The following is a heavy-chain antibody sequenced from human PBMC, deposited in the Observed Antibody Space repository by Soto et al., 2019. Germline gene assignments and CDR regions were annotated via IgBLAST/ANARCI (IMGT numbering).Heavy chain of an antibody. V-gene: IGHV4-4*02. CDR3: AKHLGFCSGDGCYRGFDC. J-gene: IGHJ4*02. CDR1: SGSISSSNW. CDR2: IYHSGST. D-gene: IGHD2-15*01. Sequence: PSETLSLTCAVSSGSISSSNWWSWVRQPPGKGLEWIGEIYHSGSTNYNPSLKSRVTISVDTSKNQFSLKLTSVTAADTAVYYCAKHLGFCSGDGCYRGFDCWGQGTLVTVSS.